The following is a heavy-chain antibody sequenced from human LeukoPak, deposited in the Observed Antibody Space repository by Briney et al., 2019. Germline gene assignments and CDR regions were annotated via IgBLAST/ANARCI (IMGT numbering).Heavy chain of an antibody. D-gene: IGHD1-1*01. V-gene: IGHV3-13*01. J-gene: IGHJ6*03. CDR2: IGTASDT. CDR3: ARGPPRGKYYYMDV. Sequence: GGSLRLSCAASGFTFSSFDMHWVRQPTGQGLEWVSTIGTASDTYYPGSVEGRFTLSRNNAKNSLYLQMNSLTAGDTAVYYCARGPPRGKYYYMDVWGKGTTVTVSS. CDR1: GFTFSSFD.